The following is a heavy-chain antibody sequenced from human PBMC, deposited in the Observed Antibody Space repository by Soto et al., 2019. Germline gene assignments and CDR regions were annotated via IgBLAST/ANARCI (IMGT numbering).Heavy chain of an antibody. V-gene: IGHV3-23*01. D-gene: IGHD3-10*01. CDR2: ISGSGGST. J-gene: IGHJ2*01. CDR1: GFPFSSYA. Sequence: GGSLRLSCAASGFPFSSYAMSWVRQAPGAGLEWVSAISGSGGSTYYADSVKGRFTISRDNSRNTLYLQVSRLRAEDTAVYYCAKGSTRDPRLGWYFDLWGRGTLVTVSS. CDR3: AKGSTRDPRLGWYFDL.